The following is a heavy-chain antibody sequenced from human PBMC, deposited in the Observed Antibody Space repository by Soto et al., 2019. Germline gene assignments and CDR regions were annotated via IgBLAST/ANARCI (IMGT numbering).Heavy chain of an antibody. CDR3: VKDRDSNSWPSRDV. D-gene: IGHD3-22*01. Sequence: ASVKVSCKTSGYAFTRNGISWVRQAPGQGLEWMGWISPKSGSIKYAQKFQGRVIMTTDTSTSTAYMELRSLRSDDTAVYYCVKDRDSNSWPSRDVWGPGTTVTVSS. J-gene: IGHJ6*02. V-gene: IGHV1-18*01. CDR2: ISPKSGSI. CDR1: GYAFTRNG.